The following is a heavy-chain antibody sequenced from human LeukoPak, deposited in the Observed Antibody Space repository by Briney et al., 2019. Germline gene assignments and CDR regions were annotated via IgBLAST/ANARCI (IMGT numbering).Heavy chain of an antibody. CDR2: ISSSGDTI. CDR1: GFTLSSYQ. V-gene: IGHV3-48*03. J-gene: IGHJ4*02. CDR3: ATFSDY. Sequence: PGGSLRLSCAASGFTLSSYQMNWVRQAPGKGLEWVSYISSSGDTIYYADSVKGRFTFSRDNAKNSLHLQMNSLRAEDTAVYYCATFSDYWGQGTLVTVSS.